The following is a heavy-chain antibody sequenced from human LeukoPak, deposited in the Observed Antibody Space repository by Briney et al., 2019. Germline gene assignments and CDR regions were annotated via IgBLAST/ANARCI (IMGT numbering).Heavy chain of an antibody. D-gene: IGHD3-22*01. CDR3: AKGDNYYDTSGYYHVKALFDY. Sequence: GRSLRLSCGAAGFTFSSYAMHSVRQAAGKGLEWVAGTSYDGNNKFYADSVKGRFSISRDNSKNTLYLQMDSLRAEDTAVYYCAKGDNYYDTSGYYHVKALFDYWGQGALVTVSS. CDR2: TSYDGNNK. V-gene: IGHV3-30*04. CDR1: GFTFSSYA. J-gene: IGHJ4*02.